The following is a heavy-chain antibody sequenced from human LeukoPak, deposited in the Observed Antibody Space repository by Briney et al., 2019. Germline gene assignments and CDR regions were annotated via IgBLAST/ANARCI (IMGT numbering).Heavy chain of an antibody. CDR1: GGSISSYY. CDR2: IYYSGST. D-gene: IGHD3-10*01. V-gene: IGHV4-59*01. CDR3: ARDMVGAGWFDP. J-gene: IGHJ5*02. Sequence: SETLSLTCTVSGGSISSYYWSWIRQPPGKGLEWIGYIYYSGSTNYNPSLKSRVTISVDTSKNQFSLKLSSVTAAHTAVYYCARDMVGAGWFDPWGQGTLVTVSS.